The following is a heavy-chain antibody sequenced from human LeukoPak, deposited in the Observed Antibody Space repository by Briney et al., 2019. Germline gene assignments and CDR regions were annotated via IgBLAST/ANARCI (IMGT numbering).Heavy chain of an antibody. CDR1: GFTFSYYN. CDR3: AREEYGFDP. V-gene: IGHV3-21*04. CDR2: ISSSTNYI. J-gene: IGHJ5*02. Sequence: GGSLRLSCEASGFTFSYYNMNWVRQAPGKGLEWVSSISSSTNYIYYADSVKGRFTISRDNAKNSLYLQMNSLRADDTAVYYCAREEYGFDPWGQGTLVTVSS. D-gene: IGHD2-2*01.